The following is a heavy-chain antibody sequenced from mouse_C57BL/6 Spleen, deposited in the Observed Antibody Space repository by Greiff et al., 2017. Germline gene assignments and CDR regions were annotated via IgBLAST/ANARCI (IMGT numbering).Heavy chain of an antibody. CDR1: GYTFTSYW. CDR3: ARADIYYYGSSPAWFAY. Sequence: VQLQQPGTELVKPGASVKLSCKASGYTFTSYWMHWVKQRPGQGLEWIGNINPSNGGTNYNEKFKSKATLTVDKSSSTAYMQLSSLTSEDSAVYYCARADIYYYGSSPAWFAYWGQGTLVTVSA. J-gene: IGHJ3*01. V-gene: IGHV1-53*01. CDR2: INPSNGGT. D-gene: IGHD1-1*01.